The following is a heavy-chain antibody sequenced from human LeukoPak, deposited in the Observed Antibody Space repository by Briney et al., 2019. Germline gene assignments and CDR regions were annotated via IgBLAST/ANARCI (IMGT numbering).Heavy chain of an antibody. CDR3: ARDFRQLDESGYFDY. CDR2: ISYDGSNK. CDR1: GFTFSSYA. V-gene: IGHV3-30-3*01. Sequence: PGRSLRLSCAASGFTFSSYAMHWVRRAPGKGLEWVAVISYDGSNKYYADSVKGRFTISRDNSKNTLYLQMNSLRAEDTAVYYCARDFRQLDESGYFDYWGQGTLVTVSS. D-gene: IGHD6-6*01. J-gene: IGHJ4*02.